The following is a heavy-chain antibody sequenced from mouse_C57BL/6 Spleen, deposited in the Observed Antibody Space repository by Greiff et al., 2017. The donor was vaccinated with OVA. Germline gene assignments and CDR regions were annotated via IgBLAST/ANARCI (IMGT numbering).Heavy chain of an antibody. D-gene: IGHD1-1*01. CDR3: ARSYYYGSSHWYFDV. CDR1: GFTFTDYY. V-gene: IGHV7-3*01. CDR2: IRNKANGYTK. J-gene: IGHJ1*03. Sequence: EVKLVESGGGLVQPGGSLSLSCAASGFTFTDYYMSWVRQPPGKALEWLGFIRNKANGYTKEYSASVKGRFTISRDNSQSILYLQMNALRAEDSATYYCARSYYYGSSHWYFDVWGTGTTVTVSS.